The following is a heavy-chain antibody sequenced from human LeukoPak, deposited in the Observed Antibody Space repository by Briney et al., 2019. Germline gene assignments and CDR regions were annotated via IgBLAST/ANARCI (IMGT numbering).Heavy chain of an antibody. CDR3: ARPPQASSGWSDRFDY. J-gene: IGHJ4*02. Sequence: ASVKVSCKASGYTFTGYYMHWVRQAPGQGLEWMGWINPNSGGTNYAQKFQGRVTMTRDTSISTAYMELSRLRSDDTAVYYCARPPQASSGWSDRFDYWGQGTLVTVSS. CDR2: INPNSGGT. V-gene: IGHV1-2*02. CDR1: GYTFTGYY. D-gene: IGHD6-19*01.